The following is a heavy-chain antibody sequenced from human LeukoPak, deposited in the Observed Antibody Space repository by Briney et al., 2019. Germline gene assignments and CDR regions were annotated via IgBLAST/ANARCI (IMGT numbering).Heavy chain of an antibody. CDR2: IYHIGST. CDR1: AVSITTYY. CDR3: AREANYYGAGSYFEGTFEY. V-gene: IGHV4-59*13. D-gene: IGHD3-10*01. J-gene: IGHJ4*02. Sequence: SETLSLTCTVSAVSITTYYWSWIRQPPEKGLEWIGYIYHIGSTNYNPYLQSRVTISVDTSKTEFSLTLTSVTAADTAVYYCAREANYYGAGSYFEGTFEYWGEGELVTVSS.